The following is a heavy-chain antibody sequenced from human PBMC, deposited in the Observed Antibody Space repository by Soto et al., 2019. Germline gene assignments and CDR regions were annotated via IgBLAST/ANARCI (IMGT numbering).Heavy chain of an antibody. J-gene: IGHJ4*02. V-gene: IGHV1-18*04. CDR1: GYTFTSYG. Sequence: ASVKVSCKASGYTFTSYGISWVRQAPGRGLEWMGWISAYNGNTNYAQKLQGRVTMTTDTSTSTAYMELRSLRSDDTAVYYCARGGTIWFGELPTDYWGQGTLVTVSS. D-gene: IGHD3-10*01. CDR2: ISAYNGNT. CDR3: ARGGTIWFGELPTDY.